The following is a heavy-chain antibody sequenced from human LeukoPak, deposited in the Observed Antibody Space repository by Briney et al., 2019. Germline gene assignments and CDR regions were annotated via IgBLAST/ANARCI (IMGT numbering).Heavy chain of an antibody. CDR3: ARALGVTRPDDY. CDR1: GFTFSSFS. J-gene: IGHJ4*02. Sequence: GGSLRLSCAASGFTFSSFSMNWVRQAPGKGLGWVSSISSSSSYIYYADSVKGRFTISRDNAKNSLYLQMNSLRAEDTAVYYCARALGVTRPDDYWGQGTLVTVSS. D-gene: IGHD1-26*01. CDR2: ISSSSSYI. V-gene: IGHV3-21*01.